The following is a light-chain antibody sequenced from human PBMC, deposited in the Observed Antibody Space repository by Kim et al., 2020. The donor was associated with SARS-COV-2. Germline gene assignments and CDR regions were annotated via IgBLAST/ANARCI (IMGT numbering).Light chain of an antibody. CDR1: SSDVGSYNL. Sequence: GQSITISCTGTSSDVGSYNLVSWYQQHPGKAPKLMISEVRNRPSGVSNRFSGSKSGNTASLTISGLQAEDEADYYCCSYAGGSTYVFGTGTKVTVL. CDR3: CSYAGGSTYV. J-gene: IGLJ1*01. V-gene: IGLV2-23*02. CDR2: EVR.